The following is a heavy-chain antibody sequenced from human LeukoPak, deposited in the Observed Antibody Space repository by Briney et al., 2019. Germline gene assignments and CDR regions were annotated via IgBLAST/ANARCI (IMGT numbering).Heavy chain of an antibody. CDR3: ARLECSSTTCPFAY. V-gene: IGHV5-51*01. CDR2: IYPGDSDT. CDR1: GYSFTSYW. J-gene: IGHJ4*02. D-gene: IGHD2-2*01. Sequence: GESLKISCKGSGYSFTSYWIGWVRQMPGKGLEWMGIIYPGDSDTRYTPSFQGQVIISADKSTGTVYLQWTSLKASDTAIYYCARLECSSTTCPFAYWGQGTLVTVSS.